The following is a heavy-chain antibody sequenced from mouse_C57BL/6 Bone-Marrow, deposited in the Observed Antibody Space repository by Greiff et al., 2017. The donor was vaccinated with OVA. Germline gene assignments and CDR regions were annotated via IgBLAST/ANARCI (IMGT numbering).Heavy chain of an antibody. Sequence: QQSCKASGYTFTSYWMHWVKQRPGRGLEWIGRIDPNSGGTKYNEKFKSKATLTVDKPSSTAYMPLSSLTSEDSAVYYCARTYGSPVDYWGQGTTLTVSS. D-gene: IGHD1-1*01. CDR1: GYTFTSYW. V-gene: IGHV1-72*01. J-gene: IGHJ2*01. CDR3: ARTYGSPVDY. CDR2: IDPNSGGT.